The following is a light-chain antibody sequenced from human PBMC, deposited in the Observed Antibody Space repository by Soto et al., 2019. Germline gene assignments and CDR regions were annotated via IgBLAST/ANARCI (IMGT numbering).Light chain of an antibody. CDR3: QQYGSSLFT. J-gene: IGKJ3*01. Sequence: EIVFTQAPGTLSLSPGERATLSCRASQSVSSKYLAWYQQKPGQAPRVLIYGTSIRASGVPERFSGGGSGTDLTLTITRLEPEDFAVYYCQQYGSSLFTFGPGTKVDIK. CDR2: GTS. V-gene: IGKV3-20*01. CDR1: QSVSSKY.